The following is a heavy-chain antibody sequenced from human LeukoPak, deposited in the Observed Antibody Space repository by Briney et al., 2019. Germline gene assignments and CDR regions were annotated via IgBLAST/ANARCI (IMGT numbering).Heavy chain of an antibody. CDR3: ARDPAEPRLMVASEGYFDY. CDR1: GFTFSSYA. D-gene: IGHD2-8*01. Sequence: GGSLRLSCAASGFTFSSYAMSWVRQAPGKGLEWVSAISGSGGSTYYADSVKGRFTISRDNSKNTLYLQMNSLRAEDTAVYYCARDPAEPRLMVASEGYFDYWGQGTLVTVSS. J-gene: IGHJ4*02. V-gene: IGHV3-23*01. CDR2: ISGSGGST.